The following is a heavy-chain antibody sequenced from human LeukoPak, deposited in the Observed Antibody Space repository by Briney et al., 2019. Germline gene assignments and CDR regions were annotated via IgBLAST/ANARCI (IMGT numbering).Heavy chain of an antibody. J-gene: IGHJ6*03. CDR3: ARLQRYGYYYYMDV. CDR1: GGSFSGYY. CDR2: INHSGST. Sequence: SETLSLTCAVYGGSFSGYYWSWIRQPPGKGLEWIGEINHSGSTNYNPSLKSRVTISVDTSKNQFSLKLSSVTAADTAVYYCARLQRYGYYYYMDVWGEGTTVTISS. D-gene: IGHD3-9*01. V-gene: IGHV4-34*01.